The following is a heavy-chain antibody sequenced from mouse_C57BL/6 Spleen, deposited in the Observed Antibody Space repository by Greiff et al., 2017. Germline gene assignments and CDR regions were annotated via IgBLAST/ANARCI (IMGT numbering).Heavy chain of an antibody. CDR1: GYSITSGYY. D-gene: IGHD1-1*01. V-gene: IGHV3-6*01. Sequence: VQLKESGPGLVKPSQSLSLTCSVTGYSITSGYYWNWIRQFPGNKLEWMGYISYDGSNNYNPSLKNRISITRDTSKHQFFLKLNSVTTEDTATYYCARDLPYYYGSSYDYAMDYWGQGTSVTVSS. CDR2: ISYDGSN. CDR3: ARDLPYYYGSSYDYAMDY. J-gene: IGHJ4*01.